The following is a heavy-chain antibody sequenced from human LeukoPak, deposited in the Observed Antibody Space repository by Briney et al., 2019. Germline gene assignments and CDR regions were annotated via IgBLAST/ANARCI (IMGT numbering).Heavy chain of an antibody. V-gene: IGHV4-34*01. CDR2: INHSGST. Sequence: SETLSLTCAVYGGSFSGYYWSWIRQPPGKGLEWIGEINHSGSTNYNPSLKSRVTISVDTSKNQFSLKLSSVTAADTAVYYCARGKRWLRFPQYFDYWGQGTLVTVSS. J-gene: IGHJ4*02. D-gene: IGHD5-12*01. CDR1: GGSFSGYY. CDR3: ARGKRWLRFPQYFDY.